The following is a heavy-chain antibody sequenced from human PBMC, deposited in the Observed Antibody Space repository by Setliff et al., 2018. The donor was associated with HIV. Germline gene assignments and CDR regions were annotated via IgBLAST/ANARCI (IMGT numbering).Heavy chain of an antibody. D-gene: IGHD6-19*01. Sequence: GESLKISCAASGFTFSNYAMAWVRQAPGKGLEWVTFIRYDGSNEYYGDSVKGRFTISRDNSKNTLYLQMNSLRAEDTAVYYCAKDPDSSGWYPRLLDYWGQGILVTVSS. CDR2: IRYDGSNE. J-gene: IGHJ4*02. V-gene: IGHV3-30*02. CDR1: GFTFSNYA. CDR3: AKDPDSSGWYPRLLDY.